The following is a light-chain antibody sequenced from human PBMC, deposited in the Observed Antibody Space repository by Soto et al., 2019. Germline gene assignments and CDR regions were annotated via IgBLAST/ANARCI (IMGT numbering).Light chain of an antibody. CDR1: QSVSSY. Sequence: EIVMTQSPATLSVSQGERATLFRRASQSVSSYLAWYQQRPGQAPRLLIYGASSRATGIPDRFSGSGSGTEFTLTISRLEPEDFAVYYCQQYGSSSWTFGQGTKVDI. J-gene: IGKJ1*01. CDR3: QQYGSSSWT. V-gene: IGKV3-20*01. CDR2: GAS.